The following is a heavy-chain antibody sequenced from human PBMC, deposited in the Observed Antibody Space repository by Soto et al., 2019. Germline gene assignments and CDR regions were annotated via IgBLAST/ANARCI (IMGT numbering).Heavy chain of an antibody. J-gene: IGHJ4*02. CDR3: ARGYYDSSGYPYYFDY. V-gene: IGHV3-33*01. D-gene: IGHD3-22*01. Sequence: VQLVESGGGVVQPGRSLRLSCAASGFTFSSYGMHWVRQAPGKGLEWVAVIWYDGSNKYYADSVKGRFTISRDNSKNTLYLQMNSLRAEDTAVYYCARGYYDSSGYPYYFDYWGQGTLVTVSS. CDR1: GFTFSSYG. CDR2: IWYDGSNK.